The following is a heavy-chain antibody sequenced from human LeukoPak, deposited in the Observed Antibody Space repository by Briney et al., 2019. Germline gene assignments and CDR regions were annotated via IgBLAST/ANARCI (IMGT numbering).Heavy chain of an antibody. CDR1: GFTFGDYV. CDR2: ISGDGGAT. CDR3: AKGGYTYGGRLFDY. J-gene: IGHJ4*02. Sequence: GGSLRLSCAASGFTFGDYVMHWVRQAPGKGLEWVSFISGDGGATYYADSAKGRFTISRDNGRKSLYLQMDSLRTEDTALYYCAKGGYTYGGRLFDYWGQGTLVTVSS. D-gene: IGHD5-18*01. V-gene: IGHV3-43*02.